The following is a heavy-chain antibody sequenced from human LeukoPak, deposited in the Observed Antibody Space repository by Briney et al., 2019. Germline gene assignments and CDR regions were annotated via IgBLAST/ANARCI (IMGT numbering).Heavy chain of an antibody. V-gene: IGHV3-53*01. D-gene: IGHD1-7*01. CDR2: VYTGGST. J-gene: IGHJ4*02. CDR1: GFTVSSNY. CDR3: AKVAPYGNYLFHY. Sequence: GGSLRLSCAASGFTVSSNYMTWVRQAPGKGLEWVSVVYTGGSTYSADSVKGRFTIARDNSKNTLYLQMNSLGAEDTAVYYCAKVAPYGNYLFHYWGQGTRVTVSS.